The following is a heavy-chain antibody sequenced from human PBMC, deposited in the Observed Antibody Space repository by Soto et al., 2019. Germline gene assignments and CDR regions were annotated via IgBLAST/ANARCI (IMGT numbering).Heavy chain of an antibody. CDR1: GGSISSYH. CDR2: TSNSAPT. Sequence: SETLSLTCTVSGGSISSYHWSWIRQSPGKGLEWIGYTSNSAPTIYNPSLKSRVTISVDTSQNQFSLKLSSVTAADTAVYFCARYGSGSYYPTTFDYWGQGALVTVSS. J-gene: IGHJ4*02. CDR3: ARYGSGSYYPTTFDY. V-gene: IGHV4-59*12. D-gene: IGHD3-10*01.